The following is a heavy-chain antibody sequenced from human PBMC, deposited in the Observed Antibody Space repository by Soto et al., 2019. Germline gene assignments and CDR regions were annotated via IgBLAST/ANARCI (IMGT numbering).Heavy chain of an antibody. Sequence: ASVKVSCKASGYTFTSYAMHWVRQAPGQRLEWMGWINAGNGNTKYSQKFQGRVTITRDTSASTAYMELSSLRSEDTAVYYCARNIAVATVPYYYYGMDVWGQGTTVTV. D-gene: IGHD6-19*01. CDR2: INAGNGNT. J-gene: IGHJ6*02. CDR3: ARNIAVATVPYYYYGMDV. V-gene: IGHV1-3*01. CDR1: GYTFTSYA.